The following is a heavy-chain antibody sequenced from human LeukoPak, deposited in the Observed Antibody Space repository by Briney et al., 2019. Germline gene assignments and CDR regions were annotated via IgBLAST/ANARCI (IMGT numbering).Heavy chain of an antibody. J-gene: IGHJ4*02. D-gene: IGHD3-9*01. CDR1: GYSFTSYW. Sequence: GEPLKISCKGSGYSFTSYWIGWVRQMPGKGLEWMGIIYPGDSDTRYSPSFQGQVTISADKSISTAYLQWSSLKASDTAMYYCARIPYYDILTGYYLAPEYYFNYWGQGTLVTVSS. CDR3: ARIPYYDILTGYYLAPEYYFNY. CDR2: IYPGDSDT. V-gene: IGHV5-51*01.